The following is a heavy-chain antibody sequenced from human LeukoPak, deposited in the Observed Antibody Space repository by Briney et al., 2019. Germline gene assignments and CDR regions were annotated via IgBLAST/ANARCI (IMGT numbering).Heavy chain of an antibody. D-gene: IGHD6-6*01. CDR2: ISGSGGST. CDR3: AKAKYSSSSDLLDY. CDR1: GFTLSSYA. Sequence: PGGSLRLSCAASGFTLSSYAMSWVRQAPGKGLEWVSTISGSGGSTNYADSVKGRFTISRDISKDTLFLQMNSLRADDTAVYYCAKAKYSSSSDLLDYWGQGTLVTVSS. V-gene: IGHV3-23*01. J-gene: IGHJ4*02.